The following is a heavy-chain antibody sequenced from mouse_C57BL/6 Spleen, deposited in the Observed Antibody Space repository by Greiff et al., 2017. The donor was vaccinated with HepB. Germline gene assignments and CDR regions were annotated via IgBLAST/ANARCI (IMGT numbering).Heavy chain of an antibody. CDR1: GYAFSSSW. Sequence: VQLQQSGPELVKPGASVKISCKASGYAFSSSWLNWVKQRPGKGLEWIGRIYPGDGDTNYNGKFKGKATLTADKSSSTAYMQLSSLTSEDSAVYFCAGDYYGDYYAMDYWGQGTAVTVFS. D-gene: IGHD1-2*01. CDR2: IYPGDGDT. V-gene: IGHV1-82*01. CDR3: AGDYYGDYYAMDY. J-gene: IGHJ4*01.